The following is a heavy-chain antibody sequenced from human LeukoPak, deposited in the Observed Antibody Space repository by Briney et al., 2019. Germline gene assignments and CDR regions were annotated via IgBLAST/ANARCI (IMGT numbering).Heavy chain of an antibody. CDR3: ALSSTIGYYYYMDV. J-gene: IGHJ6*03. Sequence: PGGSLRLSCAASGFTFSSYAMHWVRQAPGKGLEYVSSISSNGGSTYYANSVKGRFTVSRDNSKNTLYLQMGSLRAEDMAVYYCALSSTIGYYYYMDVWGKGTTVTVSS. V-gene: IGHV3-64*01. CDR2: ISSNGGST. CDR1: GFTFSSYA. D-gene: IGHD2-2*01.